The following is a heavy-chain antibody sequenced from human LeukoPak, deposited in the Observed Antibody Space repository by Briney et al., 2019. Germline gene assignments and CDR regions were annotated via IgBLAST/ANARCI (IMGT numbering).Heavy chain of an antibody. CDR2: ISPYDGDT. V-gene: IGHV1-18*01. J-gene: IGHJ5*02. D-gene: IGHD2-21*02. CDR1: GYTFAIYG. Sequence: ASVKVSCKASGYTFAIYGISWVRQAPGQGLEWMAWISPYDGDTNYAQNFEGRVTMTTETSTSTAYMELRSLRSDDTAIYYCARDYCTRGGDCYKKDLFNPWGQGTLVTVSS. CDR3: ARDYCTRGGDCYKKDLFNP.